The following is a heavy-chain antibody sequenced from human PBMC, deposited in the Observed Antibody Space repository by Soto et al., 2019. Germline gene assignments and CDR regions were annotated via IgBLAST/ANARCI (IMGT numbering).Heavy chain of an antibody. Sequence: SSETLSLTCTVSGGSFKSGSYSWSWIRQPPGKGLEWIGYVYHTGRTSYNPSLKSRVSISMDTSENHLSLTLNSVTSADTAVYFCARDRRDGYKRYFEFWGQGNQVTVSS. CDR2: VYHTGRT. D-gene: IGHD5-12*01. J-gene: IGHJ4*02. V-gene: IGHV4-61*03. CDR3: ARDRRDGYKRYFEF. CDR1: GGSFKSGSYS.